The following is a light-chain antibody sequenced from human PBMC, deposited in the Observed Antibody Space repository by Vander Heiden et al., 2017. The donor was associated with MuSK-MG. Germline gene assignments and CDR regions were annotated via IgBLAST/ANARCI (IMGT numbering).Light chain of an antibody. J-gene: IGKJ4*01. CDR3: LQFQSLPVT. CDR1: QNINSL. Sequence: DIQMTQSPSSVSASVGDRVTITCRASQNINSLLAWYQQKPGKAPKLLIHTASNLQSGVPSRFSGSGSGTDFSLTISSLQPEDFATYYCLQFQSLPVTFGGGTTVXTK. CDR2: TAS. V-gene: IGKV1-12*01.